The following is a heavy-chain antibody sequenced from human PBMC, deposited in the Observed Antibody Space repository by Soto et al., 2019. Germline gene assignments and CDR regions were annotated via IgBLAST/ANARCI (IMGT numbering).Heavy chain of an antibody. Sequence: SETLSLTCTVSGGSISTYYWSWIRQSAGKGLEWIGRIYASGSANYNPSLKSRVTMSVVTSKNQLSLKLTSVTAADTAVYYCERDIYSSGFDTWGQGALVTVSS. V-gene: IGHV4-4*07. J-gene: IGHJ5*02. CDR2: IYASGSA. CDR3: ERDIYSSGFDT. CDR1: GGSISTYY. D-gene: IGHD3-22*01.